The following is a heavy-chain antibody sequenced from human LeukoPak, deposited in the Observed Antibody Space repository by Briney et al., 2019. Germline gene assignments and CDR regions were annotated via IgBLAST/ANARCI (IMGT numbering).Heavy chain of an antibody. V-gene: IGHV4-59*07. CDR1: GGSISSYY. CDR2: IYYSGST. CDR3: ARSVEGYCSGTSCYYYYYYMDV. J-gene: IGHJ6*03. Sequence: SDTLSLTCTVSGGSISSYYWSWIRQPPGKGLEWIGYIYYSGSTNYNPSLKSRVTISVDTSKNQFSLKLSSVTAADTAVYYCARSVEGYCSGTSCYYYYYYMDVWGKGTTVTVSS. D-gene: IGHD2-15*01.